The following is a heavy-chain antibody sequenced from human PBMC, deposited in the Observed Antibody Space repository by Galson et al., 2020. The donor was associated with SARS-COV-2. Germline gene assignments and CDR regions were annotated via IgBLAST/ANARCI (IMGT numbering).Heavy chain of an antibody. D-gene: IGHD4-17*01. CDR2: ISGSGDNT. V-gene: IGHV3-23*01. CDR1: KFTFRNYV. Sequence: GGSLRLSCAASKFTFRNYVMTWVRQAPGKGLEWVSAISGSGDNTYYADSVKGRFTISRYTSKSTLYLQMISLRAEDTAVYYCTRDYGDSYLDAWGQGTLVTVSS. J-gene: IGHJ4*02. CDR3: TRDYGDSYLDA.